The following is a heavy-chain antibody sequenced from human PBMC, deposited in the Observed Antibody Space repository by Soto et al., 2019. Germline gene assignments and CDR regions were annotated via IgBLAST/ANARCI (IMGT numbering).Heavy chain of an antibody. Sequence: QVQLVQSGAEEKKPGASVKVSCKASGYTFTSYAMHWVRQAPGQRLEWMGWINAGNGNTKYSQKFQGSVTITRDTAASRAYMEVSSLRSQDTAVYYCARDKWGLLGGAFDYWGQGTLVTVSS. D-gene: IGHD1-26*01. CDR3: ARDKWGLLGGAFDY. CDR1: GYTFTSYA. J-gene: IGHJ4*02. V-gene: IGHV1-3*05. CDR2: INAGNGNT.